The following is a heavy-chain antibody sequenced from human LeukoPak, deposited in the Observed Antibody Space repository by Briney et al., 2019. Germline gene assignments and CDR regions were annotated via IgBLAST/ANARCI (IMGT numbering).Heavy chain of an antibody. Sequence: KSGGSLSLSCGLWGLPFSKAWVLGAPGARGKGRVGVGCIRSKTDGGTTDYAALVKGRFTISRDDSKNTLYLQMNSLKTEDTAVYYCITPTFNDAFDIWGQGTMVTVSS. D-gene: IGHD3-16*01. CDR3: ITPTFNDAFDI. CDR1: GLPFSKAW. V-gene: IGHV3-15*01. CDR2: IRSKTDGGTT. J-gene: IGHJ3*02.